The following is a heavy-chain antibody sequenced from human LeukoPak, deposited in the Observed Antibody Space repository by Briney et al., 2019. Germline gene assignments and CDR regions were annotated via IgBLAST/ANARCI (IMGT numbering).Heavy chain of an antibody. CDR3: AGDFYGSGSYRPAFDY. CDR1: GGVFSDYP. J-gene: IGHJ4*02. D-gene: IGHD3-10*01. Sequence: SVKVSCKTSGGVFSDYPVSWVRLAPGQGLEWMGGIIPVFETTTYAPKFQGRVSLSIHESAGTAYMELSDLTFEDTAICYCAGDFYGSGSYRPAFDYWGQGTLVTVSS. CDR2: IIPVFETT. V-gene: IGHV1-69*05.